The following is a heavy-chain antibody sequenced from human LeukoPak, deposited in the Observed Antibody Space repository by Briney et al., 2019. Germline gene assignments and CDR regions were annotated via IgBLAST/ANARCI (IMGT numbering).Heavy chain of an antibody. D-gene: IGHD6-19*01. CDR2: IYYSGST. V-gene: IGHV4-31*03. CDR3: ARDRRQWLRGPFDP. CDR1: GGSISSGGYY. J-gene: IGHJ5*02. Sequence: TSETLSLTCTVSGGSISSGGYYWSWIRQHPGKGLEWIGYIYYSGSTYYNPSLKSRVTISVDTSKNQFSLKLGSVTAADTAVYYCARDRRQWLRGPFDPWGQGTLVTVSS.